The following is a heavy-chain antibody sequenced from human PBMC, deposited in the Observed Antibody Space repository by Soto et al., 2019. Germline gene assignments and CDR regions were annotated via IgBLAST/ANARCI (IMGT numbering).Heavy chain of an antibody. Sequence: GGSLRLSCAASGFTVSNKYMSWVRQAPGGGLEWVSVLYNDGRTYYADSVKGRFTFSRDNSKNTLFLQMNSLRAEDTAIYYCARDSDTGMEELDYWGQGTLVTVPS. D-gene: IGHD5-18*01. CDR3: ARDSDTGMEELDY. CDR1: GFTVSNKY. CDR2: LYNDGRT. J-gene: IGHJ4*02. V-gene: IGHV3-66*01.